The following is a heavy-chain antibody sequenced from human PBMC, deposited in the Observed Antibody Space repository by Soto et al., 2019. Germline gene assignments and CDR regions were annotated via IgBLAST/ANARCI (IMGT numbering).Heavy chain of an antibody. V-gene: IGHV4-4*02. CDR1: SDTLSGNNL. J-gene: IGHJ4*02. CDR3: ATRQRQDTGPL. Sequence: VIQPLTWGVSSDTLSGNNLWPWVRQPPGKGLEWIGEISRRGATYYNPSLKSRVTISIDKSKNQFSLQLNSVIAEDTAVYYCATRQRQDTGPLWGQGILVTVSS. CDR2: ISRRGAT.